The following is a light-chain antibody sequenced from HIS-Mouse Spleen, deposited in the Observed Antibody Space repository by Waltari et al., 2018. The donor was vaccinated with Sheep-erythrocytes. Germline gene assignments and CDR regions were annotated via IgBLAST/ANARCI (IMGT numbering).Light chain of an antibody. CDR1: SSDVGSYNL. J-gene: IGLJ1*01. V-gene: IGLV2-23*01. Sequence: QSALTQPASVSGSPGQSITISCTGTSSDVGSYNLVSWYQQHPGKAPKPTIYEGSKRPSGLSNRFSGSKSGNTASLTISGLQAEDEADYSCCSYAGSSTYVFGTGTKVTVL. CDR2: EGS. CDR3: CSYAGSSTYV.